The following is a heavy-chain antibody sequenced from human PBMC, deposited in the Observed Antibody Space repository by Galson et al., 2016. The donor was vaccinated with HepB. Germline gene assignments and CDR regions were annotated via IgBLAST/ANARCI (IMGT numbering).Heavy chain of an antibody. CDR3: VRDKVTPGTNWFDP. J-gene: IGHJ5*02. D-gene: IGHD4-11*01. CDR1: GFTFSSYW. V-gene: IGHV3-7*01. Sequence: SLRLSCAASGFTFSSYWMTWVRQAPGKGLEWVAHIKHDGSEKYYVDSVRGRFTISRDNAKNSLYVQMNSLRAEDTAVYYCVRDKVTPGTNWFDPWGQGTLVTVSS. CDR2: IKHDGSEK.